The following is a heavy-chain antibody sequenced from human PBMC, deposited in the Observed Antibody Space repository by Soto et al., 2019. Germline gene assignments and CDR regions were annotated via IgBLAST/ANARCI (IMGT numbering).Heavy chain of an antibody. Sequence: GSLTLSCAASGVGFSSYGMHWVRETPGKGLQWVAAISYDGNKKYYADSVKGRFTISSDNSKNTLYLQTNSLRGDDTAVYFCAKDPRGDSNTSFFHYWGQGTLVTVSS. D-gene: IGHD5-18*01. J-gene: IGHJ4*02. CDR3: AKDPRGDSNTSFFHY. V-gene: IGHV3-30*18. CDR1: GVGFSSYG. CDR2: ISYDGNKK.